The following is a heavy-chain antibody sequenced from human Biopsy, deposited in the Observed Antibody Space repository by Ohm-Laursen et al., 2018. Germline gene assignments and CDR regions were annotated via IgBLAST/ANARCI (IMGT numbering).Heavy chain of an antibody. CDR1: GGSFSGYY. V-gene: IGHV4-34*01. CDR3: ARGTNYYGSGRNRHWFDP. D-gene: IGHD3-10*01. CDR2: INDSGRT. J-gene: IGHJ5*02. Sequence: GTLSLTCCVYGGSFSGYYCSWIRQPPGKGLEWIGEINDSGRTNYNPSLRSRVTFSVDTSKNQFSLKLSSVTAADTAVYYCARGTNYYGSGRNRHWFDPWGQGTQVTASS.